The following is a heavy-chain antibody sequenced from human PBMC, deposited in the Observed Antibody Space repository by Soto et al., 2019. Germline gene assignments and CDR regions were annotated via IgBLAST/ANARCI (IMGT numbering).Heavy chain of an antibody. CDR2: ISYDGRNK. Sequence: QVQLVESGGGVVQPGRSLRLSCAASGFTFRSYGMHWVRQAPGKGLEWVAVISYDGRNKNYADSVKGRFTISRDNSKNTLYLQMNSLRAEDTAVYYCAKDLWEAAAVTPGDYWGQGTLVTVSS. CDR1: GFTFRSYG. V-gene: IGHV3-30*18. D-gene: IGHD6-13*01. CDR3: AKDLWEAAAVTPGDY. J-gene: IGHJ4*02.